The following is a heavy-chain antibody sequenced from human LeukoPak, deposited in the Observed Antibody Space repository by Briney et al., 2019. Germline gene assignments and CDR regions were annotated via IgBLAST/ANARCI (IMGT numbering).Heavy chain of an antibody. CDR3: TTAPPYGDYYYYYGMDV. V-gene: IGHV3-15*01. Sequence: GGSLRLSCAASGFTFSNAWMSWVRQAPGKGLEWVGRIKSKTDGGTTDYAAPVKGRFTISRDDSKNTLYLQMNSLKTEDTAVYYCTTAPPYGDYYYYYGMDVWGQGTTVTVSS. CDR1: GFTFSNAW. D-gene: IGHD4-17*01. J-gene: IGHJ6*02. CDR2: IKSKTDGGTT.